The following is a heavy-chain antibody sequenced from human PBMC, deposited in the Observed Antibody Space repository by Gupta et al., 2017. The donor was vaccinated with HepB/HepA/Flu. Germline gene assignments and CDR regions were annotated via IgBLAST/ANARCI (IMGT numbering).Heavy chain of an antibody. Sequence: EVQLLESGGGLVQTGGSLRLFCAVSGLTFSGYGMSWVRQAPGKGLEWVSAIGSTGGSTFYADSVKGRFTISRDNSKNTLYLQMDSLRAEDTAIYYCTKGPMKFDYWGQGTLVTVSS. CDR1: GLTFSGYG. V-gene: IGHV3-23*01. CDR3: TKGPMKFDY. J-gene: IGHJ4*02. CDR2: IGSTGGST.